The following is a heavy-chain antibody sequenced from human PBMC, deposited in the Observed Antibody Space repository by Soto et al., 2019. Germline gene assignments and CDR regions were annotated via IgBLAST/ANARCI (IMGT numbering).Heavy chain of an antibody. V-gene: IGHV4-30-2*01. CDR2: IYHSGST. Sequence: PSETLSLTCAVSGGSISSGGYSWSWIPQPPGKGLEWIGYIYHSGSTYYNPSLKSRVTISVDRSKNQFSLKLSSVTAAGTAVYYCARLITIFGVVIKGNWYFDLWGRGTLVTVSS. J-gene: IGHJ2*01. CDR1: GGSISSGGYS. D-gene: IGHD3-3*01. CDR3: ARLITIFGVVIKGNWYFDL.